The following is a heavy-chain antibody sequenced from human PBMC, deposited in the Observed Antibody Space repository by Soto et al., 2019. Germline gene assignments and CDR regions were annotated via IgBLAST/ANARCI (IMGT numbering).Heavy chain of an antibody. Sequence: SETLSLTCTVSGGSISSSSYYWGWIRQPPGKGLEWIGSIHYSGSTYYNPSLKSRVTISVDTSKNQFSLKLSSVTAADTAVYYCARRNYGGNHFDYWGQGTLVTVSS. CDR2: IHYSGST. J-gene: IGHJ4*02. V-gene: IGHV4-39*01. CDR3: ARRNYGGNHFDY. D-gene: IGHD4-17*01. CDR1: GGSISSSSYY.